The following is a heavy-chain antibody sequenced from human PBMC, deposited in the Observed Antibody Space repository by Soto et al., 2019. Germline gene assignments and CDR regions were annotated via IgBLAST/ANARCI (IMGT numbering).Heavy chain of an antibody. V-gene: IGHV3-74*01. Sequence: HPGGSLRLSCAASGFTFSSYWMHWVRQAPGKGLVWVSRINSDGSSTSYADSVKGRFTISRDNAKNTLYLQMNSLRAEDTAVYYCAREFSAGSGMDVWGQGTTVTVSS. CDR3: AREFSAGSGMDV. CDR1: GFTFSSYW. D-gene: IGHD1-26*01. J-gene: IGHJ6*02. CDR2: INSDGSST.